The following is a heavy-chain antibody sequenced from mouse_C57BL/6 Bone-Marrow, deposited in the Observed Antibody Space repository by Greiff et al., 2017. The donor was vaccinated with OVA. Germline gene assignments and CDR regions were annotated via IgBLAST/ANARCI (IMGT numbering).Heavy chain of an antibody. CDR2: IYPGDGDT. Sequence: VQVVESGPELVKPGASVKISCKASGYAFSSSWMNWVKQRPGKGLEWIGRIYPGDGDTNYNGKFKGKATLTADKSSSTAYMQLSSLTSEDSAVYFCARSHYGSTGFDYWGQGTTLTVSS. CDR1: GYAFSSSW. CDR3: ARSHYGSTGFDY. V-gene: IGHV1-82*01. D-gene: IGHD1-1*01. J-gene: IGHJ2*01.